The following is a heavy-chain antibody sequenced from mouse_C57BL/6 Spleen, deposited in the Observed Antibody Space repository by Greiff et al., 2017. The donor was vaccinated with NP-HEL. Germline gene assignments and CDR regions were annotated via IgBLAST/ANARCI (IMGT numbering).Heavy chain of an antibody. CDR3: ARSETAQDYFDY. V-gene: IGHV1-55*01. D-gene: IGHD3-2*02. Sequence: QVQLQQSGAELVKPGASVKMSCKASGYTFTSYWITWVKQRPGQGLEWIGDIYPGSGSTNYNEKFKSKATLTVDTSSSTAYMQLSSLTSEDSAVYYCARSETAQDYFDYWGQGTTLTVSS. CDR1: GYTFTSYW. J-gene: IGHJ2*01. CDR2: IYPGSGST.